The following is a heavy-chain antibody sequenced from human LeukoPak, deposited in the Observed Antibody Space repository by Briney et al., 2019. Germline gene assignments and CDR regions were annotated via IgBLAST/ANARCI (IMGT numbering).Heavy chain of an antibody. D-gene: IGHD3-3*01. CDR3: AKDARIFGVINYFDS. CDR2: ISSSSSYI. V-gene: IGHV3-21*01. CDR1: EFTFSSYT. J-gene: IGHJ4*02. Sequence: GGSLRLSCAASEFTFSSYTMHWVRQAPGTGLEWVSSISSSSSYIYYVDSVKGRFTISRDNAKNSVFLEMNSLRVDDTAIYYCAKDARIFGVINYFDSWGQGTLVTVSS.